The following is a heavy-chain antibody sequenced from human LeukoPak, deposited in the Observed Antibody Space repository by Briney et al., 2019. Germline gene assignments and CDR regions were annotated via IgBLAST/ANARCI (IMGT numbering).Heavy chain of an antibody. CDR3: ARPLLWWPQVGYFDY. D-gene: IGHD4/OR15-4a*01. Sequence: ASVKVSCKASGYTFTSYYMHWVRQAPGQGLEWMGIINPSGGSTSYAQKFQGRVTMTTDTSISTAYMDLSRLRSDDTAVYYCARPLLWWPQVGYFDYWGQGTLVTVSS. J-gene: IGHJ4*02. CDR2: INPSGGST. CDR1: GYTFTSYY. V-gene: IGHV1-46*01.